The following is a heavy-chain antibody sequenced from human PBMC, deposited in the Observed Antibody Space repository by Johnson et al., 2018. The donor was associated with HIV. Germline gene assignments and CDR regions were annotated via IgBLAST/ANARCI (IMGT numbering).Heavy chain of an antibody. J-gene: IGHJ3*02. Sequence: VQLVESGGGLIQPGGSLRLSCAVSGFTVSSNYMSWVRQAPGKGLEWVSVLYSGGNTYYADSVKGRFTISRDDSKNTLYLQMNSLKTEDTAVYYCTTLLGGGAFDIWGQGTMVTVSS. D-gene: IGHD3-16*01. CDR3: TTLLGGGAFDI. V-gene: IGHV3-53*01. CDR1: GFTVSSNY. CDR2: LYSGGNT.